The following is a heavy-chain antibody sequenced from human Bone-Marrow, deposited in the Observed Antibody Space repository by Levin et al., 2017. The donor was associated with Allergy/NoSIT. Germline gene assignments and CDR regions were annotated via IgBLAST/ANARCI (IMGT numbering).Heavy chain of an antibody. CDR1: GFTFGNYW. D-gene: IGHD3/OR15-3a*01. V-gene: IGHV3-74*01. J-gene: IGHJ4*02. CDR2: INNDGSST. CDR3: ARGGTGSFDF. Sequence: PGGSLRLSCVASGFTFGNYWMHWVRQAPGKGLFWVSRINNDGSSTTYANSVEGRFTVSRDNAKNTLHLQMNGLRGGDTALYYCARGGTGSFDFWGQGTLVTVFS.